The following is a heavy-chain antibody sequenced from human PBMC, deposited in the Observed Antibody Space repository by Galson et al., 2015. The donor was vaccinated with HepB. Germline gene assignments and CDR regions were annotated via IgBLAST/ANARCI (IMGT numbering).Heavy chain of an antibody. D-gene: IGHD4-17*01. CDR3: ARDRNGDYVLDY. V-gene: IGHV3-53*01. CDR1: GFTFSSYW. CDR2: IYSGGST. J-gene: IGHJ4*02. Sequence: SLRLSCAASGFTFSSYWMSWVRQAPGKGLEWVSVIYSGGSTYYADSVKGRFTISRDNSKNTLYLQMNSLRAEDTAVYYCARDRNGDYVLDYWGQGTLVTVSS.